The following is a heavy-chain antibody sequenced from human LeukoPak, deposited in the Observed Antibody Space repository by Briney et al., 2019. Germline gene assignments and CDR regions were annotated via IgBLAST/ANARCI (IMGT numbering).Heavy chain of an antibody. Sequence: GRSLRLSCAASGFTFSSYGMHWVRQAPGKGLEWVAVISYDGSNKYYADSVKGRFTISRDNSKNTLYLQMNSLRAEDTAVYYCAKDQLWFGVGYVYDPWGQGTLVTVSS. V-gene: IGHV3-30*18. CDR1: GFTFSSYG. D-gene: IGHD3-10*01. J-gene: IGHJ5*02. CDR2: ISYDGSNK. CDR3: AKDQLWFGVGYVYDP.